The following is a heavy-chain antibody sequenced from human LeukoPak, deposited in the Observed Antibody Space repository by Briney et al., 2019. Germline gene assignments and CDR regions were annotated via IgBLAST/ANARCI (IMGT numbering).Heavy chain of an antibody. Sequence: SQTLSLTCAISGYSVSRKSAAWYWIRQSPPRGLEWLGRTYYRSQWYDDYAVSLKSRITINPDTSKNHFSLHLNAVTPEDTAVYYCARGAVGENRSKGDVFDSWGQGTMVTASS. V-gene: IGHV6-1*01. J-gene: IGHJ3*02. CDR2: TYYRSQWYD. CDR1: GYSVSRKSAA. CDR3: ARGAVGENRSKGDVFDS.